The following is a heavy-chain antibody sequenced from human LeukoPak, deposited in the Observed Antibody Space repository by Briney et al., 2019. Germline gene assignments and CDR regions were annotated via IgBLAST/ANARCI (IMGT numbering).Heavy chain of an antibody. J-gene: IGHJ6*04. CDR2: ISSSSSYI. CDR1: GFTFSSYS. D-gene: IGHD4-17*01. V-gene: IGHV3-21*04. CDR3: ARDKYGDYDYGGMDV. Sequence: GGSLRLSCAASGFTFSSYSMNWVRQAPGKGLEWVSSISSSSSYIYYADSVKGRFTISRDNAKNSLYLQMNSLRAEDTAVYYCARDKYGDYDYGGMDVWGKGTTVTVSS.